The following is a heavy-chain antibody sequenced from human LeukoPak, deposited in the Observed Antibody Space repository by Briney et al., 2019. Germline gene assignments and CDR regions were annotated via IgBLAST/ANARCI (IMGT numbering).Heavy chain of an antibody. D-gene: IGHD3-10*01. CDR2: MNPNSGNT. CDR3: ARAGRVLWFGELYAFDI. V-gene: IGHV1-8*01. J-gene: IGHJ3*02. CDR1: GYTFTSYD. Sequence: ASVKVSCKASGYTFTSYDINWVRQATGQGLEWMGWMNPNSGNTGYAQKFQGRVTMTRNTSISTAYMELSSLRSEDTAVYYCARAGRVLWFGELYAFDIWGQGTMVTVSS.